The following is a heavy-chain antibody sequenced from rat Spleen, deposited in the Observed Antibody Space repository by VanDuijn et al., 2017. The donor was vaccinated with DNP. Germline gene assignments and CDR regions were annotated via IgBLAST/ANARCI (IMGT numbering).Heavy chain of an antibody. V-gene: IGHV2-27*01. J-gene: IGHJ2*01. CDR2: IQSGGST. D-gene: IGHD1-9*01. CDR1: GFSLTSYH. CDR3: ARSEHTTGIPLDY. Sequence: QVQLKESEPDLVQPSQTLSLTCTVSGFSLTSYHVHWVRQPPGKGLEWMGRIQSGGSTDYNSALKSRLSISRDTSKSQVFLKMNSLQTEDTAMYFCARSEHTTGIPLDYWGQGVMVTVSS.